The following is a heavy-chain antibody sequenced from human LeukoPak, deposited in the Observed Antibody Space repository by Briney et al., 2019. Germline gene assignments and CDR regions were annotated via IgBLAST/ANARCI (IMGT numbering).Heavy chain of an antibody. CDR1: GFSFNAYA. CDR2: VSHDGSTK. CDR3: ARAIMGTENLDY. V-gene: IGHV3-30*10. Sequence: GGPLRHSCANSGFSFNAYAIHWVRQAPGMGPEWVAVVSHDGSTKYYTDSVRGRFTISRDNSKNTFFLQLNGLRTGDTAVYYCARAIMGTENLDYWGQGTLVTVSS. J-gene: IGHJ4*02. D-gene: IGHD5-18*01.